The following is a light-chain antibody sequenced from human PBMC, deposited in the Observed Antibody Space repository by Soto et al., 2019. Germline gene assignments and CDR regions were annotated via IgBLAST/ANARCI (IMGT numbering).Light chain of an antibody. CDR3: QQSYTTPVYS. CDR2: SAS. CDR1: QGISSS. J-gene: IGKJ5*01. Sequence: DIQLTQSPASLSASVGDRFTITCRVRQGISSSLNWYRQKPGKVPKLLICSASNLQSGVPSRFSGSGSGTDFTLTISSLQPEDFATYFCQQSYTTPVYSFGQGTRLEIK. V-gene: IGKV1-39*01.